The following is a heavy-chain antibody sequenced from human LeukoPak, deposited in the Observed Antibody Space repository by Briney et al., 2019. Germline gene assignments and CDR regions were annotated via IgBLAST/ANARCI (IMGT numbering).Heavy chain of an antibody. D-gene: IGHD3-22*01. Sequence: SETLSLTCTVSGGSISSYYWSWIGQPAGKGLEWIGRIYTSGSTNYNPSLKSRVTMSVDTSKNQFSLKLSSVTAADTAVYYCARAAYYYDSSGYTSFDYWGQGTLVTVSS. J-gene: IGHJ4*02. V-gene: IGHV4-4*07. CDR3: ARAAYYYDSSGYTSFDY. CDR1: GGSISSYY. CDR2: IYTSGST.